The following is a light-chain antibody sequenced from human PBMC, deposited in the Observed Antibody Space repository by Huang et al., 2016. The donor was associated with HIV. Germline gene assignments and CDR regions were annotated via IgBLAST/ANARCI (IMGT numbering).Light chain of an antibody. CDR1: QRISSD. J-gene: IGKJ1*01. V-gene: IGKV1-39*01. Sequence: DIQMTQSPSSLSASVGDRFTITCRASQRISSDLNWYQQKPGKAPKRLSYVASSLQSGVPSRFSGSGSGTDFTLTISSLQPEDFATYYCQQSYSTPWTFGQGTKVEIK. CDR3: QQSYSTPWT. CDR2: VAS.